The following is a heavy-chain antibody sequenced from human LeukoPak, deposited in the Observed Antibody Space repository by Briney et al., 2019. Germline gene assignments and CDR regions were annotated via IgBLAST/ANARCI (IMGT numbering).Heavy chain of an antibody. V-gene: IGHV1-2*02. CDR3: ARGALITKLPGKEGY. CDR1: EYTFTGYY. CDR2: INPNSGGT. D-gene: IGHD3-22*01. J-gene: IGHJ4*02. Sequence: ASVKVSCKASEYTFTGYYMHWVRQAPGQGLEWMGWINPNSGGTNYAQKFQGRVTMTRDTSISTAYMELSRLRSDDTAVYYCARGALITKLPGKEGYWGQGTLVTISS.